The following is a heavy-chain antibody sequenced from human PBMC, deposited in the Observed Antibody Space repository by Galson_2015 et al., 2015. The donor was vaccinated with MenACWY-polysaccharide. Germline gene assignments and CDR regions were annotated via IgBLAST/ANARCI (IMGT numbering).Heavy chain of an antibody. CDR3: ARGSRLRLEELSLAVGY. V-gene: IGHV1-2*02. CDR2: INPNSGGT. CDR1: GYTFTGYY. J-gene: IGHJ4*02. D-gene: IGHD3-16*02. Sequence: SVKVSCKASGYTFTGYYMHWVRQAPGQGLEWMGWINPNSGGTNYAQKFQGRVTMTRDTSISTAYMELSRLRSDDTAVYYCARGSRLRLEELSLAVGYWGQGTLVTVSS.